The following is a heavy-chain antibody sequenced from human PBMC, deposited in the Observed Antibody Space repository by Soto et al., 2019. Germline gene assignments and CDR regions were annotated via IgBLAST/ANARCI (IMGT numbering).Heavy chain of an antibody. CDR3: ARGPSGDKVDY. CDR2: IYSGGSI. V-gene: IGHV4-30-4*01. D-gene: IGHD7-27*01. CDR1: GGSISNVNDC. J-gene: IGHJ4*02. Sequence: QVQLQESGPGLVKPSQTLSLTCIVSGGSISNVNDCWSWIRQRPDKGLEWIGHIYSGGSIYNNPSLTRPGNLLVDTSKNQFSLQLSSVSAADTAVYYCARGPSGDKVDYWGQGTLVTVSS.